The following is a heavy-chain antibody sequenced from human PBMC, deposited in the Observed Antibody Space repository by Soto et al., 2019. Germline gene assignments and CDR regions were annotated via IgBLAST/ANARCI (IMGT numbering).Heavy chain of an antibody. J-gene: IGHJ4*02. CDR3: AKRSGYPPRFGYFDY. D-gene: IGHD5-12*01. CDR2: ISGSGGST. CDR1: GFTFSSYA. V-gene: IGHV3-23*01. Sequence: GGSLRLSCAASGFTFSSYAMSWVRQAPGKGLEWVSAISGSGGSTYYADSVKGRFTLSRDNSKNTLYLQMNSLRAEDTAVYYCAKRSGYPPRFGYFDYWGQGTLVTVSS.